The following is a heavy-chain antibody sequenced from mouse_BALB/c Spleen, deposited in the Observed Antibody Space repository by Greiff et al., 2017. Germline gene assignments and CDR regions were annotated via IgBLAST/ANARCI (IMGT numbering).Heavy chain of an antibody. Sequence: VQGVESGAELMKPGASVKISCKATGYTFSSYWIEWVKQRPGHGLEWIGEILPGSGSTNYNEKFKGKATFTADTSSNTAYMQLSSLTSEDSAVYYCARTYGYDAWFAYWGQGTLVTVSA. CDR3: ARTYGYDAWFAY. CDR1: GYTFSSYW. D-gene: IGHD2-2*01. J-gene: IGHJ3*01. CDR2: ILPGSGST. V-gene: IGHV1-9*01.